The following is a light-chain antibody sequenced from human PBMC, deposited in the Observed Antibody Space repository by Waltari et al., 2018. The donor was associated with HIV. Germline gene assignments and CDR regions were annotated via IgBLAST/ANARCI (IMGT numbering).Light chain of an antibody. CDR3: CSYAGRRTHV. CDR2: EFT. J-gene: IGLJ1*01. Sequence: QSALTQPASVSGSPGQSITISCTGTSSDVGSYNVVSWYQQHPGKAPKLMIYEFTKRPSVVSNRFSGAKAGNTAYLTICGLQAEGGSDYCCCSYAGRRTHVFGTGTKVTVL. CDR1: SSDVGSYNV. V-gene: IGLV2-23*02.